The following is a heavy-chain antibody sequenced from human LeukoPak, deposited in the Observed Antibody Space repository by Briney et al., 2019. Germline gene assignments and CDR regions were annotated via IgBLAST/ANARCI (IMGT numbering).Heavy chain of an antibody. CDR2: IKSKTDGGTT. D-gene: IGHD3-22*01. CDR1: GFTFTNAW. Sequence: GGSLRLSCAASGFTFTNAWMSWVRQAPGKGLEWVGRIKSKTDGGTTDYAAPVKGRFTISRDDSKTTLYLQVNSPKTEDTAVYYCTTRAGYYRSFDYWGQGTLVTVSS. V-gene: IGHV3-15*01. CDR3: TTRAGYYRSFDY. J-gene: IGHJ4*02.